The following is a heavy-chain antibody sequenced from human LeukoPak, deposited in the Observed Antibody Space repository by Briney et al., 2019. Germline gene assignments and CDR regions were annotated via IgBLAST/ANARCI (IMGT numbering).Heavy chain of an antibody. V-gene: IGHV1-8*01. J-gene: IGHJ6*02. Sequence: GASVKVSCKASGYTFTSYDINWVRQGTGQGLEWMGWMNPNSGNTGYAQKFQGRVTMTRNTSISTAYMELSSLRSEDTAVYYCARGRGSYAYFDGMDVWGQGTTVTVSS. D-gene: IGHD5-18*01. CDR2: MNPNSGNT. CDR1: GYTFTSYD. CDR3: ARGRGSYAYFDGMDV.